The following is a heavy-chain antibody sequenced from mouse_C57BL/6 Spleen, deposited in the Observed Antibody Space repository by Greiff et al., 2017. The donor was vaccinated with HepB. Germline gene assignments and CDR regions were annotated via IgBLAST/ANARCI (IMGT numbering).Heavy chain of an antibody. CDR1: GFTFSNYW. J-gene: IGHJ2*01. CDR2: IRLKSDNYAT. CDR3: TAWHYFDY. V-gene: IGHV6-3*01. Sequence: EVQRVESGGGLVQPGGSMKLSCVASGFTFSNYWMNWVRQSPEKGLEWVAQIRLKSDNYATHYAESVKGRFTISRDDSKSSVYLQMNNLRAEDTGIYYCTAWHYFDYWGQGTTLTVSS.